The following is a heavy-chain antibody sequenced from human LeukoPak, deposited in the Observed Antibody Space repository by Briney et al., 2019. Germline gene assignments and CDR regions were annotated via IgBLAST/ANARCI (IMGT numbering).Heavy chain of an antibody. CDR3: ARHSAAGSSWRLYGGDS. J-gene: IGHJ4*02. CDR1: GGSISSSSYY. V-gene: IGHV4-39*01. D-gene: IGHD6-13*01. CDR2: IYYSGST. Sequence: SETLSLTCTVSGGSISSSSYYWGWIRQPPGKGLEWVGSIYYSGSTYYNPALQRQATTSVDTSKNQFSLKLSSVTAADTAVYYCARHSAAGSSWRLYGGDSWGQGTLVTVSS.